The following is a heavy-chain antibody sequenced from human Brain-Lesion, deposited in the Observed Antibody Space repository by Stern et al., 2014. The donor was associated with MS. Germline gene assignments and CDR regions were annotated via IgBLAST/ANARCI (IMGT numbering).Heavy chain of an antibody. D-gene: IGHD6-13*01. Sequence: EVQLVESGGGLVQPGGSLRLSCAASGMTVSFSWMSWVRQAPGKGLEWVANIKEGGTEKFYVDSVKGRFTITRDNSKNTRFLQMNNLRGEDAAVYYCARDTWYGGCFDPWGQGTLVTVSS. J-gene: IGHJ5*02. CDR3: ARDTWYGGCFDP. CDR1: GMTVSFSW. V-gene: IGHV3-7*01. CDR2: IKEGGTEK.